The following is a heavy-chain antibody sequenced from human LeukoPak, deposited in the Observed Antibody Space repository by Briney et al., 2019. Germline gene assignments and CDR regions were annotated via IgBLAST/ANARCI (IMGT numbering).Heavy chain of an antibody. J-gene: IGHJ4*02. D-gene: IGHD6-13*01. Sequence: GGSLRLSCAASGLTFSSYWMSWVRQAPGKGLEWVANIKYDGSEKYYVDSVKGRFTISRDNAKNSLFLQMNSLRAEDTALYYCARDQDLAIAAAGGFDNWGQGTLVTVSS. V-gene: IGHV3-7*01. CDR2: IKYDGSEK. CDR3: ARDQDLAIAAAGGFDN. CDR1: GLTFSSYW.